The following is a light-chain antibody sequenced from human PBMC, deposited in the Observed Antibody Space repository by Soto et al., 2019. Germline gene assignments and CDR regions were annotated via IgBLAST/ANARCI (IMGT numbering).Light chain of an antibody. V-gene: IGKV1-9*01. J-gene: IGKJ2*01. CDR2: AAS. CDR1: QAISSY. Sequence: ILLTQSPSSLSASIGDRVTITCRASQAISSYLAWYHQKPGRAPTLLIFAASTLESAVPSRFSGNGSGTDFTLTISSLQPEDFATYYCQQLNSYPYTFGQGTKLEIK. CDR3: QQLNSYPYT.